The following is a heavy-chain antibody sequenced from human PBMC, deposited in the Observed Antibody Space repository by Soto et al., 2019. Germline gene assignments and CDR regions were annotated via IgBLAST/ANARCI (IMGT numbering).Heavy chain of an antibody. CDR2: FYYTGGT. CDR3: ASPRQGNYDFLSGYYDLDY. CDR1: GGSISSSRSY. V-gene: IGHV4-39*01. D-gene: IGHD3-3*01. J-gene: IGHJ4*02. Sequence: PSETLSLTCTVSGGSISSSRSYWCWFRHPPGKGLECIVSFYYTGGTYSTYYNPSLKSRVTISVDTSKSQFSLNLRSVTAADAAVYYCASPRQGNYDFLSGYYDLDYWGPGTLVTVSS.